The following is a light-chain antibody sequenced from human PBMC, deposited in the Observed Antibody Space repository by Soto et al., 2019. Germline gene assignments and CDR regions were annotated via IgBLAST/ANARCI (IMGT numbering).Light chain of an antibody. V-gene: IGLV2-11*01. CDR2: DVS. J-gene: IGLJ1*01. CDR3: CSYAGSNYV. Sequence: QPVLTQPRSVSGSPGQSVTISCTGTSSDVGGYNYVSWYQQHPGKAPKLMIYDVSKWPSGVPDRFSGSKSGNTASLTISGLQAEDEADYYCCSYAGSNYVFGTGTKLTVL. CDR1: SSDVGGYNY.